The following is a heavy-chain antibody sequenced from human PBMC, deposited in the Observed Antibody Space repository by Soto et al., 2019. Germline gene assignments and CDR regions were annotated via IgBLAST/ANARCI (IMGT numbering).Heavy chain of an antibody. CDR3: ARGEGGSAGAGVVGY. J-gene: IGHJ4*02. D-gene: IGHD1-26*01. Sequence: PSQPLSITGAVSGHSGSIGSSWGCIRQPPGKGLEWIGSIYHNGRSYYNPSLKSRVTISVDTSKNQFSLNLRSVTAADTAVYYCARGEGGSAGAGVVGYWGQGSLVTVSS. V-gene: IGHV4-38-2*01. CDR2: IYHNGRS. CDR1: GHSGSIGSS.